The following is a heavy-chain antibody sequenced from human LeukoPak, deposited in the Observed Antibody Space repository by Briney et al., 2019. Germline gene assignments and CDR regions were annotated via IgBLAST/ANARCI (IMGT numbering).Heavy chain of an antibody. Sequence: GGSLRLSYAASGFTFSSYWMSWVRQAPGKGLEWVANIKQDGSEKYYVDSVKGRFTISRDNAKNSLYLQMNSLRAEDTAVYYCARDPSGSYYNVLDYWGQGTLVTVSS. D-gene: IGHD3-10*01. CDR1: GFTFSSYW. CDR2: IKQDGSEK. CDR3: ARDPSGSYYNVLDY. J-gene: IGHJ4*02. V-gene: IGHV3-7*03.